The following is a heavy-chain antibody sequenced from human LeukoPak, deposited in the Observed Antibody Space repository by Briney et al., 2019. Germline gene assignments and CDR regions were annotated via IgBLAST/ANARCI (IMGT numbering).Heavy chain of an antibody. V-gene: IGHV3-23*01. J-gene: IGHJ4*02. D-gene: IGHD3-3*01. CDR2: IYNSGAKI. CDR1: GLTFSTYS. CDR3: AKDRTRQAY. Sequence: PGGSLGLSCAVSGLTFSTYSMTWVRQGPGKGLEWVSSIYNSGAKIFYADSVKGRFTISRDNSKNMLYLQMNSLRAEDTAVYYCAKDRTRQAYWGQGTLVTVSS.